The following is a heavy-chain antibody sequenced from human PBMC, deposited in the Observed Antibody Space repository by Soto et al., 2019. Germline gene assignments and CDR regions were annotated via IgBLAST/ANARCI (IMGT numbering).Heavy chain of an antibody. D-gene: IGHD6-19*01. J-gene: IGHJ5*02. CDR3: ARDPFWNGSGWYIWFDP. Sequence: ASVKVSCKASGYTFTSYYMHWVRQAPGQGLEWMGIINPSGGSTSYAQKFQGRVTMTRDTSTSTVYMELSSLRSEDTAVYYCARDPFWNGSGWYIWFDPCGQGSLVPVSS. CDR1: GYTFTSYY. CDR2: INPSGGST. V-gene: IGHV1-46*01.